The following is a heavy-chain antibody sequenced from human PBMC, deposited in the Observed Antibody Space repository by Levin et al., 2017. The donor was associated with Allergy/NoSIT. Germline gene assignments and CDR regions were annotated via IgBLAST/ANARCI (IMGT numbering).Heavy chain of an antibody. CDR2: INHSGST. CDR3: ARSSRRNYYDSSGDWLVY. V-gene: IGHV4-34*01. Sequence: SQTLSLTCAVYGGSFSGYYWSWIRQPPGKGLEWIGEINHSGSTNYNPSLKSRVTISVDTSKNQFSLKLSSVTAADTAVYYCARSSRRNYYDSSGDWLVYWGQGTLVTVSS. CDR1: GGSFSGYY. J-gene: IGHJ4*02. D-gene: IGHD3-22*01.